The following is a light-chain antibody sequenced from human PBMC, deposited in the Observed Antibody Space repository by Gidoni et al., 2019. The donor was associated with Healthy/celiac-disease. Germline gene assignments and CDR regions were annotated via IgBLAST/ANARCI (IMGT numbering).Light chain of an antibody. V-gene: IGKV3-15*01. CDR1: QSVSSN. Sequence: ELVMTQSPATLSVSPGERATLSCRAGQSVSSNLAWYQQKPGQAPRLLIYGASTRATGIPARFSGSGSGTEFTLTISSLQSEDFAVYYCQQYNNWPPWTFGQGTKVEIK. CDR3: QQYNNWPPWT. J-gene: IGKJ1*01. CDR2: GAS.